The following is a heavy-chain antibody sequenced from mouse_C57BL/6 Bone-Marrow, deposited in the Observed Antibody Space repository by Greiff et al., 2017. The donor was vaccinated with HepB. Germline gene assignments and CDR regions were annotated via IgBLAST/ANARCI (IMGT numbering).Heavy chain of an antibody. CDR1: GFTFSDYG. Sequence: EVKVVESGGGLVKPGGSLKLSCAASGFTFSDYGMHWVRQAPEKGLEWVAYISSGSSTIYYADTVKGRFTISRDNAKNPLFLQMTSLRSEDTAMYYCARPNYYGSSYTYAMDYWGQGTSVTVSS. CDR3: ARPNYYGSSYTYAMDY. J-gene: IGHJ4*01. CDR2: ISSGSSTI. D-gene: IGHD1-1*01. V-gene: IGHV5-17*01.